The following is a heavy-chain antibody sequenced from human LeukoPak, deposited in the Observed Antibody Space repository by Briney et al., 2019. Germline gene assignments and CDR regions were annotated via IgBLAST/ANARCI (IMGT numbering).Heavy chain of an antibody. CDR1: GFTVSSNY. V-gene: IGHV3-66*01. J-gene: IGHJ1*01. Sequence: GGSLRLSCAASGFTVSSNYMSWVRQAPGKGLEWVSVIYSGGSTYYADSVKGRFTISRDNSKNTLYLQVNSLRTEDTAVYYCPRVSPLGYFQHWGQGTLVTVSS. CDR3: PRVSPLGYFQH. CDR2: IYSGGST.